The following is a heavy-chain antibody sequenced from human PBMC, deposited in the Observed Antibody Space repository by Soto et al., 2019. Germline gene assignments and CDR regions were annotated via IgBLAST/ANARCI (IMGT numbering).Heavy chain of an antibody. CDR3: ARAGGDLLYYYYYYMDV. D-gene: IGHD4-17*01. V-gene: IGHV4-31*03. J-gene: IGHJ6*03. CDR1: GGSISSGGYY. Sequence: QVQLQESGPGLVKPSQTLSLTCTVSGGSISSGGYYWTGIPQHPGKGLEGIGYIFYSGSTYYNPSLKSRVTISVDTSKNQFSLKLSSVTAADTAVYYCARAGGDLLYYYYYYMDVWGKGTTVTVSS. CDR2: IFYSGST.